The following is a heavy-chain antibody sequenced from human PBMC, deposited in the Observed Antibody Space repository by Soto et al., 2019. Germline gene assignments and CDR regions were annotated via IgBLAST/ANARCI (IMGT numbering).Heavy chain of an antibody. CDR1: GFTFSSYA. Sequence: YCAASGFTFSSYAMSCVRQAPGKGLELVSAISGSGVSTYYADSVKGRFTISRDNSKNTLYLQMNSLRAEDTAVYYCGKEDRFWYPNYWGQGTLVTVSS. CDR3: GKEDRFWYPNY. J-gene: IGHJ4*02. CDR2: ISGSGVST. V-gene: IGHV3-23*01. D-gene: IGHD6-13*01.